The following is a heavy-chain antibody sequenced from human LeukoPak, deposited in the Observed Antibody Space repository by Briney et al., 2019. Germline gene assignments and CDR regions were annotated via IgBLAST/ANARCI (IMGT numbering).Heavy chain of an antibody. CDR1: GGTFSSYA. D-gene: IGHD3-3*01. CDR2: IIPIFGTA. CDR3: ARGIAPTAIQGGSGYLSSYYCYMDV. Sequence: ASVKVSCKASGGTFSSYAISWVRQAPGQGLEWMGGIIPIFGTANYAQKFQGRVTITADESTSTAYMELSSPRSEDTAVYYCARGIAPTAIQGGSGYLSSYYCYMDVWGKGTTVTVSS. J-gene: IGHJ6*03. V-gene: IGHV1-69*01.